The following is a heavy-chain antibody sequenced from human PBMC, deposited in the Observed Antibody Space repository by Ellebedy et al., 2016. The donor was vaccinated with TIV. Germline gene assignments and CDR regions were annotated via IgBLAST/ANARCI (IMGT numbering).Heavy chain of an antibody. V-gene: IGHV3-30-3*01. CDR2: ISHDGSTK. CDR1: EFTFSYYA. D-gene: IGHD1-1*01. Sequence: PGGSLRLSCAASEFTFSYYAMHWVRQAPGKGLEWVAVISHDGSTKYYADSVKGRFTISRDNSKNTLYLQMNSLRAEDTAVYYCAREHMTSTGSPLDYWGQGTLVTVSS. J-gene: IGHJ4*02. CDR3: AREHMTSTGSPLDY.